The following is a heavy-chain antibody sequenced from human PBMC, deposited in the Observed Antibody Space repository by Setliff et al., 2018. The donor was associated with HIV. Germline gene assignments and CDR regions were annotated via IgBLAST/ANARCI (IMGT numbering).Heavy chain of an antibody. D-gene: IGHD3-22*01. CDR1: GFTFDDYG. CDR2: INWNGGST. Sequence: SGGSLRLSCAASGFTFDDYGMSWVRQAPGKGLEWVSGINWNGGSTGYADSVKGRFTISRDNAKNSLYLQMNSLRAGDTAVYYCAREIVTLYTGGHYLYGIDVWGQGTAVTVSS. V-gene: IGHV3-20*04. CDR3: AREIVTLYTGGHYLYGIDV. J-gene: IGHJ6*02.